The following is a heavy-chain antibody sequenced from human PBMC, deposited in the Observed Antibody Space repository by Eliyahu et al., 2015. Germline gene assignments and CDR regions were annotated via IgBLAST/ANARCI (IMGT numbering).Heavy chain of an antibody. D-gene: IGHD3-9*01. CDR2: IIPIFGTA. V-gene: IGHV1-69*06. J-gene: IGHJ4*02. CDR3: ARVRYYDILTGFRYYFDY. Sequence: KKPGSSVKVSCKASGGTFSSYAISWVRQAPGQGLEWMGGIIPIFGTANYAQKFQGRVTITADKSTSTAYMELXSLRSEDTAVYYCARVRYYDILTGFRYYFDYWGQGTLVTVSS. CDR1: GGTFSSYA.